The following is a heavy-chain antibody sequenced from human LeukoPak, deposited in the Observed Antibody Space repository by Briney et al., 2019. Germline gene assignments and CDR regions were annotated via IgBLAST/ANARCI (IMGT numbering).Heavy chain of an antibody. J-gene: IGHJ4*02. CDR1: GFTFSSYA. CDR2: ISYDGSNK. D-gene: IGHD1-1*01. Sequence: GRSLRLSCAASGFTFSSYAMHWVRQAPGKGLEWVAVISYDGSNKYYADSVKGRFTISRDNSKNTLYLQIHSLRAEDTAVYYCARDPVPATARHFDYWGQGTLVTVSS. V-gene: IGHV3-30-3*01. CDR3: ARDPVPATARHFDY.